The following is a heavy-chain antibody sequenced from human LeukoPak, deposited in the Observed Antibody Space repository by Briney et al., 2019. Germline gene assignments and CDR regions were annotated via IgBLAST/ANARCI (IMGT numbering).Heavy chain of an antibody. V-gene: IGHV3-30*02. J-gene: IGHJ4*02. D-gene: IGHD6-19*01. CDR2: IRYDGSNK. Sequence: GGSLRLSCAASGFTFSSYGMHWVRQAPGKGLEWVAFIRYDGSNKYYADSVQGRFTISRDNSKNTLYLQMNSLRAEDTAVYYCAKEGSAVGNYFDYWGQGTLVTVSS. CDR1: GFTFSSYG. CDR3: AKEGSAVGNYFDY.